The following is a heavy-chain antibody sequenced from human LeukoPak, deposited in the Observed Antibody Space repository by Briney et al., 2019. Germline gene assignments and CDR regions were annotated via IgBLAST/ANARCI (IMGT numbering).Heavy chain of an antibody. V-gene: IGHV4-59*12. CDR1: GGSISSYY. J-gene: IGHJ4*02. CDR2: IYYSGST. Sequence: SETLSLTCTVSGGSISSYYWSWIRQPPGKGLEWIGYIYYSGSTNYNPSLKSRVTISVDTSKNQFSLKVTSVTAADTAVYYCARDTSPHFDNWGQGTLVTVSS. D-gene: IGHD2-2*01. CDR3: ARDTSPHFDN.